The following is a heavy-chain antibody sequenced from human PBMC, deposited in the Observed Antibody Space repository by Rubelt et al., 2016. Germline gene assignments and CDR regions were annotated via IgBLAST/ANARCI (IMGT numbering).Heavy chain of an antibody. CDR2: IYPGDSDR. D-gene: IGHD3-22*01. Sequence: EVQLVQSGAEVKKPGESLKISCKGSGYSFTTYWIGWVRQMPGKGLEWMGIIYPGDSDRGYSPFFQGQVTSSADKALSTAYLQWSSLKASDNAMYYCAMPLGDSKGLDYWGQGTLVTVSS. CDR1: GYSFTTYW. CDR3: AMPLGDSKGLDY. V-gene: IGHV5-51*01. J-gene: IGHJ4*02.